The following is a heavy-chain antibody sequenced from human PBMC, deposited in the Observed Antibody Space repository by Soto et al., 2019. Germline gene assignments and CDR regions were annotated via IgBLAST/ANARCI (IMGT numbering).Heavy chain of an antibody. J-gene: IGHJ4*02. CDR2: MSPNSGHT. CDR3: VRGPSTDY. V-gene: IGHV1-8*01. CDR1: GYTFTSYD. D-gene: IGHD2-2*01. Sequence: ASVKVSCKASGYTFTSYDINWVRQAAGQGLEWMGWMSPNSGHTGYAQKFQGRVTMTSDTSITTAYMDLSGLRSDDTAVYYCVRGPSTDYWGQGTLVTVSS.